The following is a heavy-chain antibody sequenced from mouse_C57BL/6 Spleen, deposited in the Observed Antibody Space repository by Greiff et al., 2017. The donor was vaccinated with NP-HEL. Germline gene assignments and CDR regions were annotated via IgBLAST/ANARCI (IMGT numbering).Heavy chain of an antibody. Sequence: QVQLKQPGTELVKPGASVKLSCKASGYTFTSYWMHWVKQRPGQGLEWIGNINPSNGGTNYNEKFKSKATLTVSKSSSTAYMQLSSLTSEDSAVYYCARSYYYGSSYPRDYYAMDYWGQGTSVTVSS. CDR3: ARSYYYGSSYPRDYYAMDY. CDR2: INPSNGGT. V-gene: IGHV1-53*01. CDR1: GYTFTSYW. D-gene: IGHD1-1*01. J-gene: IGHJ4*01.